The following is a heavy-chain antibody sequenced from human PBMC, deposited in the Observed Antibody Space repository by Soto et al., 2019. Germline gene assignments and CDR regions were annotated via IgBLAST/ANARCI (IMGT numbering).Heavy chain of an antibody. D-gene: IGHD6-6*01. CDR3: ARGEFGAARPIPLFDP. CDR1: GFTFSSYS. J-gene: IGHJ5*02. Sequence: GGSLRLSCAASGFTFSSYSMNWVRQAPGKGLEWVSSISSSSSYIYYADSVKGRFTISRDNAKNSLYLQMNSLRAEDTAVYYCARGEFGAARPIPLFDPWGQGTLVTVSS. V-gene: IGHV3-21*01. CDR2: ISSSSSYI.